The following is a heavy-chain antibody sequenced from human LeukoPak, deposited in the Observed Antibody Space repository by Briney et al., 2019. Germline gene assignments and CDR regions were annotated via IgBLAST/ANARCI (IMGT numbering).Heavy chain of an antibody. CDR1: GGSISSGGYS. V-gene: IGHV4-31*03. Sequence: SETLSLTCTVSGGSISSGGYSWSWIRQHPGKGLEWIGYIYYSGSTYYNPSLKSRVTISVDTSKNQFSLKLSSVTAADTAVYYCARATNYYDSSGPIWGQGTMVTVSS. J-gene: IGHJ3*02. CDR3: ARATNYYDSSGPI. D-gene: IGHD3-22*01. CDR2: IYYSGST.